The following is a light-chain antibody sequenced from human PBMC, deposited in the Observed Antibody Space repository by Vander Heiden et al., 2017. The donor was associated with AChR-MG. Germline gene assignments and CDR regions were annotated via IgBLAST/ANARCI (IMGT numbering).Light chain of an antibody. CDR2: YDD. Sequence: QSVLTQPPSVSEAPRQRVTISCSGSSSNIGNNAVNWYQQHPGKAPKLLIYYDDLRPSGVSDRFSGSKSGTSASLAISGLQSEDEADYYCAAWDDSLNGSVFGGGTKLTVL. CDR3: AAWDDSLNGSV. CDR1: SSNIGNNA. V-gene: IGLV1-36*01. J-gene: IGLJ3*02.